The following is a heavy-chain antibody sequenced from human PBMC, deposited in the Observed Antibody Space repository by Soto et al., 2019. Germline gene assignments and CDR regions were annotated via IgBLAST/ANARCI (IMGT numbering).Heavy chain of an antibody. CDR3: AKVFYYYDSSGYYYFDY. Sequence: EVQLLESGGGLVQPGGSLRLSCAASEFTFSNYVMSWVRQAPGKGLEWISSISGSGSTIYYADSVKGRFTISRDNSKNTLYLQMSSLRAEDTAVYYCAKVFYYYDSSGYYYFDYWGQGTLVTVSS. J-gene: IGHJ4*02. CDR2: ISGSGSTI. CDR1: EFTFSNYV. V-gene: IGHV3-23*01. D-gene: IGHD3-22*01.